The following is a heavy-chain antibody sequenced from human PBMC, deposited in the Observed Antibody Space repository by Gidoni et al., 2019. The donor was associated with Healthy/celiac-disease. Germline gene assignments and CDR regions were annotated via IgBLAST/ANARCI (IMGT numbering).Heavy chain of an antibody. J-gene: IGHJ1*01. D-gene: IGHD2-2*02. V-gene: IGHV1-69*06. CDR3: AVPYCSSTSCYTAEYFQH. CDR1: GGTFSSYA. CDR2: IIHIFGTA. Sequence: QVQLVQSGAEVKKPGSSVKVSCKASGGTFSSYAISWVRQAPGQGLEWMGGIIHIFGTANYAQKFQGRVTITADKSTSTAYMELSSLRSEDTAVYYCAVPYCSSTSCYTAEYFQHWGQGTLVTVSS.